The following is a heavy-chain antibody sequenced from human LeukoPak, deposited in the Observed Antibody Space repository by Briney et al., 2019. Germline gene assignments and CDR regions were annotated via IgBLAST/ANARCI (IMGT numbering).Heavy chain of an antibody. CDR2: IKQDGSEK. J-gene: IGHJ4*02. D-gene: IGHD5-18*01. CDR1: GFTFSSYW. Sequence: PGGSLRLSCAASGFTFSSYWMSWVRQAPGKGLEWVANIKQDGSEKYYVDSVKGRFTISRDNAKNSLYLQMNSLRADDTAVYYCARDGYNSGYLKALDYWGQGTLLTVSS. CDR3: ARDGYNSGYLKALDY. V-gene: IGHV3-7*01.